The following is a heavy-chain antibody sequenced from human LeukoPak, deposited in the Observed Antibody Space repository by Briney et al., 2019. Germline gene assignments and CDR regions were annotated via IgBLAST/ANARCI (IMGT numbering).Heavy chain of an antibody. CDR2: ISSNGKTI. D-gene: IGHD6-19*01. CDR1: GFTFSSYN. Sequence: PGGSLRLSCATSGFTFSSYNMNWVRQAPGKGLEWVSFISSNGKTIHYADSVKGRFTISRDNAKNSLYLQMDSLRDDDTAVYYCATGSYSSGVNYWGQGTLVTVS. J-gene: IGHJ4*02. CDR3: ATGSYSSGVNY. V-gene: IGHV3-48*02.